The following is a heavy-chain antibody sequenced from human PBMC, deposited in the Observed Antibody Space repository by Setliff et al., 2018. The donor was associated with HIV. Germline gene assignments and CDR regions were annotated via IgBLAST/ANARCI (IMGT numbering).Heavy chain of an antibody. D-gene: IGHD4-4*01. V-gene: IGHV1-18*01. CDR3: AKTSPKDSYSSDF. CDR1: GYSFSSYA. CDR2: ISAYNGHT. J-gene: IGHJ4*02. Sequence: GASVKVSCKASGYSFSSYAISWVRQAPGQGLEWMGWISAYNGHTNYAQKFQDRVTMTTDTSTNTAYMELSSLGSDDTAVYYCAKTSPKDSYSSDFWGQGTPVTVSS.